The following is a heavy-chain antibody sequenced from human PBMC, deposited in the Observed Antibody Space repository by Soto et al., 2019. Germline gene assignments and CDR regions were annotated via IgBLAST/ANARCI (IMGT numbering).Heavy chain of an antibody. V-gene: IGHV1-69*13. J-gene: IGHJ6*02. CDR3: ARDMVRGVTKDYYYGMDV. Sequence: SVKVCCKAPGGTFSSYAISWVRQAPGQGLEWMGGIIPIFGTANYAQKFQGRVTITADESTSTPYMELSSLRSEDTAVYYCARDMVRGVTKDYYYGMDVWGQGTTVTVSS. D-gene: IGHD3-10*01. CDR1: GGTFSSYA. CDR2: IIPIFGTA.